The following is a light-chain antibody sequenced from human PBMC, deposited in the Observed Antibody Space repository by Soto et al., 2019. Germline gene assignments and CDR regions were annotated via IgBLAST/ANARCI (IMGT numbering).Light chain of an antibody. J-gene: IGLJ2*01. Sequence: QSALTQPSSVSGSPGQSITIFCTGTSSDVGSYTRVSWYQHHPGKAPKLIIYEGNKRPSGLSNRFSGSKSANTASLTISGLQTEDEADYYCSSYAGGSTLVFGGGTKLTVL. V-gene: IGLV2-23*01. CDR3: SSYAGGSTLV. CDR2: EGN. CDR1: SSDVGSYTR.